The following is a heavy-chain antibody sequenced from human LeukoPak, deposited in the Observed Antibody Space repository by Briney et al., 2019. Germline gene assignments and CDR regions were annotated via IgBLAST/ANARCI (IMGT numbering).Heavy chain of an antibody. D-gene: IGHD5-18*01. CDR1: GDSVSSNSAA. CDR3: ARHGERGYSYGHDY. Sequence: SQTLSLTCAISGDSVSSNSAAWNWIRQSPSRGLEWLGRTYYRSKWYNDYAVSVKSRITINPDASKNQLSLKLSSVTAADTAVYYCARHGERGYSYGHDYWGQGTLVTVSS. CDR2: TYYRSKWYN. V-gene: IGHV6-1*01. J-gene: IGHJ4*02.